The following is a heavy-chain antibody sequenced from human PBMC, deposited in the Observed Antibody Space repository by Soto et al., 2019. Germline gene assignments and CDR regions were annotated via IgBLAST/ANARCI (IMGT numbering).Heavy chain of an antibody. CDR3: ARLAVAGTAYYYGMDV. J-gene: IGHJ6*02. D-gene: IGHD6-19*01. CDR1: GFSLSTSGMC. Sequence: SGPTLVNPTQTLTLTCTFSGFSLSTSGMCVSWIRQPPGKALEWLARIDWDDDKYYSTSLKTRLTISKDTSKNQVVLTMTNMDPVDTATYYCARLAVAGTAYYYGMDVWGQGTTVTVSS. CDR2: IDWDDDK. V-gene: IGHV2-70*11.